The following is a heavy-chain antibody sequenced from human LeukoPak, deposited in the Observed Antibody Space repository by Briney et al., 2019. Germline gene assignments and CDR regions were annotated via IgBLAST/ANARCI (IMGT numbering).Heavy chain of an antibody. V-gene: IGHV4-4*07. CDR3: ARDRQAVAGTPLYYFDY. CDR1: GGSISSYY. D-gene: IGHD6-19*01. CDR2: IYTSGST. J-gene: IGHJ4*02. Sequence: SETLSLTCTVSGGSISSYYWSWIRQPAGKGLEWIGRIYTSGSTNYNPSLKSRVTMSVDTSKNQFSLKLSSVTAADTAVYYFARDRQAVAGTPLYYFDYWGQGTLVTVSS.